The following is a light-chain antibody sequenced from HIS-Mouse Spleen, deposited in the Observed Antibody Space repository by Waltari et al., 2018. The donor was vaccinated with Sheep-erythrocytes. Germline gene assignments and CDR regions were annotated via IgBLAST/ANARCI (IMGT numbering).Light chain of an antibody. CDR3: CSYAGSYNHV. Sequence: QSALTQPRSVSGSPRQSVTISCTVTSSTVAGYNSVSWYQQHPAKAPKLMIYDVSKRPSGVPDRFSGSKSGNTASLTISGLQAEDEADYYCCSYAGSYNHVFATGTKVTVL. V-gene: IGLV2-11*01. J-gene: IGLJ1*01. CDR1: SSTVAGYNS. CDR2: DVS.